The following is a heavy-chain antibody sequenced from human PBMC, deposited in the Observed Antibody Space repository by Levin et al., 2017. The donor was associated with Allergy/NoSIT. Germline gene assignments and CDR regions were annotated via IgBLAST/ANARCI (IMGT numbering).Heavy chain of an antibody. J-gene: IGHJ6*02. D-gene: IGHD3-22*01. CDR3: ARGAGASCGFRGSVGCYFGMDV. Sequence: GGSLRLSCVGSGFTFSFNWMHWVRQVPGKGLVWVSRINEDGTTTNYADSVKGRFTISRDNSKNTVFLQMNSLRVEDTAVYYCARGAGASCGFRGSVGCYFGMDVWGQGTTVTVSS. V-gene: IGHV3-74*01. CDR1: GFTFSFNW. CDR2: INEDGTTT.